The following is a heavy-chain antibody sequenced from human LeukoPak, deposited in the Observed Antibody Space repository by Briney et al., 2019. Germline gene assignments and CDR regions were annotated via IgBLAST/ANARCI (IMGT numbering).Heavy chain of an antibody. D-gene: IGHD3-3*01. CDR2: INHSGST. CDR1: GGSFSGCY. J-gene: IGHJ3*02. CDR3: ARGFFGDAFDI. V-gene: IGHV4-34*01. Sequence: SETLSHTCAVYGGSFSGCYWSWIRQPPGKGLEWIGEINHSGSTNYNPSLKSRVTISVDTSKNQFSLRLSSVTAADTAVYYCARGFFGDAFDIWGQGTMVTVSS.